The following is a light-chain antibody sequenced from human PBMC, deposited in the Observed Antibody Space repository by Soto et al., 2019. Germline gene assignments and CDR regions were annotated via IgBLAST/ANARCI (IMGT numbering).Light chain of an antibody. CDR1: QSISSR. V-gene: IGKV1-5*03. Sequence: DIQMTQSPPTLSASVGDRVTITCRASQSISSRLAWYQQKPGRAPKLLIYKASSLESWVPSRFSGSGSGTEFTLTISSLQPDDFATYYCQQYNSYSSFGPGTKVDIK. CDR3: QQYNSYSS. CDR2: KAS. J-gene: IGKJ3*01.